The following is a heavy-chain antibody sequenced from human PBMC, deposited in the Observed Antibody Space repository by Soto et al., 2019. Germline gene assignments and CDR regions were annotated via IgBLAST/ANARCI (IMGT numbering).Heavy chain of an antibody. CDR3: ARHYSGSGSYYGYYYYYGMDV. CDR2: KNHSGST. D-gene: IGHD3-10*01. J-gene: IGHJ6*02. Sequence: SETLSLTCAVYVGSSSGYYWSWIRQPPGKGLERTGEKNHSGSTNYNPSLRSRVTISVYTSKKQFSLKLSHVPAADTAVYYCARHYSGSGSYYGYYYYYGMDVWGQGPTVTVS. V-gene: IGHV4-34*01. CDR1: VGSSSGYY.